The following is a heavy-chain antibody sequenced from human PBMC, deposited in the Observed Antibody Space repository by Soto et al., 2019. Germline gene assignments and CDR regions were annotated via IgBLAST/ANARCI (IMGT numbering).Heavy chain of an antibody. CDR2: LSHDGGNI. D-gene: IGHD1-1*01. V-gene: IGHV3-23*01. Sequence: RGSLRLSCVAPDFSFTHHAMTWVRLPPGKGLQWVAALSHDGGNIYYRDSVRGRFTISRDNSKNTLYLQMHSLKAEDTAVYFCAKQMGTWVDTASDFWGQGTQVTVSS. CDR1: DFSFTHHA. CDR3: AKQMGTWVDTASDF. J-gene: IGHJ4*02.